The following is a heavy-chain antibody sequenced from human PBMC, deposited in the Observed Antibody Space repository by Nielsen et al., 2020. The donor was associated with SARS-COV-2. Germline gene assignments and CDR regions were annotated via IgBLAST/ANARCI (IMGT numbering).Heavy chain of an antibody. CDR2: INAGNGNT. CDR1: GNAFTSHP. V-gene: IGHV1-3*01. Sequence: ASVKVSCKASGNAFTSHPIHWMRQAPGQRPEWMGWINAGNGNTKYSEKFQGRVTITMDTSASTIYMDLSSLRSDDTAVYYCARLLDSRVYPTLDYWGQGTLVTVSS. J-gene: IGHJ4*02. D-gene: IGHD3-22*01. CDR3: ARLLDSRVYPTLDY.